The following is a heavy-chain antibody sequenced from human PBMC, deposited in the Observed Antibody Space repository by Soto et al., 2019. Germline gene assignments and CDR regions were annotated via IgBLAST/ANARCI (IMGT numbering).Heavy chain of an antibody. Sequence: QITLKESGPTLVKPTQTLTLTCTFSGFSLSTSGVGVGWIRQPPGKALEWLALIYWNDDKRYSPSLKSRLTITKDTSKNQVVLTMTNMDPVDTATYYCAHTPRRGYSYGYFWFDPWGQGTLVTVSS. CDR1: GFSLSTSGVG. D-gene: IGHD5-18*01. J-gene: IGHJ5*02. CDR2: IYWNDDK. CDR3: AHTPRRGYSYGYFWFDP. V-gene: IGHV2-5*01.